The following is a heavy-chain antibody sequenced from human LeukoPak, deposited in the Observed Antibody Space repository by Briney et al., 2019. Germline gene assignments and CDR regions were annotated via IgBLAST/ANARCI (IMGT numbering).Heavy chain of an antibody. CDR1: GGTFSSYA. D-gene: IGHD6-19*01. CDR2: IIPIFGTA. CDR3: ARVLSSGLSY. V-gene: IGHV1-69*13. Sequence: GASVKVSCKASGGTFSSYAISWVRQAPGQGLEWMGGIIPIFGTANYAQKFQGRVTITADESTSTAYMELSSLRPEDTAVYYCARVLSSGLSYWGQGTLVTVSS. J-gene: IGHJ4*02.